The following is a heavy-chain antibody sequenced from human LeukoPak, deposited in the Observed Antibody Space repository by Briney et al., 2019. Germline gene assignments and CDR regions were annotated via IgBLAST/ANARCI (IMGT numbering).Heavy chain of an antibody. V-gene: IGHV4-34*01. Sequence: SETLSLTCAVYDGSFSGYYWSWIRQPPGKGLEWIGSIYYSGSTYYNPSLKSRVTISVDTSKNQFSLKLSSVTAADTAVYYCARTIVGATTAFDYWGQGTLVTVSS. CDR2: IYYSGST. CDR3: ARTIVGATTAFDY. CDR1: DGSFSGYY. J-gene: IGHJ4*02. D-gene: IGHD1-26*01.